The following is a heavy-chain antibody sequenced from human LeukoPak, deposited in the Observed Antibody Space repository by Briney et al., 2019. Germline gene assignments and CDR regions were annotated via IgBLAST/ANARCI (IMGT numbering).Heavy chain of an antibody. CDR1: GYTFTSYD. J-gene: IGHJ4*02. CDR3: ARGENMDRAMVY. D-gene: IGHD5-18*01. Sequence: ASVKVSCKASGYTFTSYDINWVRQATGQGLEWMGWMNPNSGNTGYAQKFQGRVTMTRNTSISTAYMELSSLRSEDTAVYYCARGENMDRAMVYWGQGTLVTVSS. V-gene: IGHV1-8*01. CDR2: MNPNSGNT.